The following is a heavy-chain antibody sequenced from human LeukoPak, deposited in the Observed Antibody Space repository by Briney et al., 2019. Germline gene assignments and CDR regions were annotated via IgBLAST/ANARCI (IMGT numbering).Heavy chain of an antibody. V-gene: IGHV1-18*01. CDR3: ARALSIAAAGGAEYFQH. Sequence: ASVKVSCKASGYTFTSYGISWVRQAPGQGLEWMGWISAYNGNTNYAQKLQGRVTMTTDTSTSTAYMELRSLRSDDTAVYYCARALSIAAAGGAEYFQHWGQGTLVTVSS. CDR1: GYTFTSYG. D-gene: IGHD6-13*01. J-gene: IGHJ1*01. CDR2: ISAYNGNT.